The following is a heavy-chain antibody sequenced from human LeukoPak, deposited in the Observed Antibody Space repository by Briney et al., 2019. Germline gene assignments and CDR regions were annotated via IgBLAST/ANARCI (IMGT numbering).Heavy chain of an antibody. D-gene: IGHD3-10*01. Sequence: SETLSLTCTVSGGSISSYYWSWIRQPPGKGLEWIGYIYHSGSTYYNPSLKSRVTISVDRSKNQFSLKLSSVTAADTAVYYCARGDYYGSGSFPTTFFDYWGQGTLVTVSS. J-gene: IGHJ4*02. CDR1: GGSISSYY. CDR2: IYHSGST. V-gene: IGHV4-59*12. CDR3: ARGDYYGSGSFPTTFFDY.